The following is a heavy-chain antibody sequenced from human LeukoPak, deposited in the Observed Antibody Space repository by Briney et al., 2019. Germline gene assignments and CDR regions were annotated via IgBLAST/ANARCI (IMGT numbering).Heavy chain of an antibody. CDR3: ARGNPRGAMTPGDY. D-gene: IGHD1-14*01. Sequence: GGSLRLSCAASGFTFSDYYMSWIRQVPGKGLEWVSFISSSSSYTNYADSVQGRFTISRDNAKNSLYLQMNSLRAEDTAVYYCARGNPRGAMTPGDYWGQGTLVTVSS. CDR2: ISSSSSYT. J-gene: IGHJ4*02. V-gene: IGHV3-11*05. CDR1: GFTFSDYY.